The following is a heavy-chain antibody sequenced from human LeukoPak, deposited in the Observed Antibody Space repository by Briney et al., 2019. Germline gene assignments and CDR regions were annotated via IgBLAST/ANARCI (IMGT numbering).Heavy chain of an antibody. CDR1: GFTFSNAW. CDR3: AKGSRVIVMPPPDY. CDR2: IFPSGGEI. J-gene: IGHJ4*02. D-gene: IGHD3-16*02. V-gene: IGHV3-23*01. Sequence: GGSLRLPCAASGFTFSNAWMSWVRQAPGKGLEWVSSIFPSGGEIHYADSVRGRFTISRDNSKSTLSLQMNSLRAEDTAVYYCAKGSRVIVMPPPDYWGQGTLVTVSS.